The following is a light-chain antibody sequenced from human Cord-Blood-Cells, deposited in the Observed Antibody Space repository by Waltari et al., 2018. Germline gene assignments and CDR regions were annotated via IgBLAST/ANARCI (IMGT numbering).Light chain of an antibody. Sequence: DIQMTQSPSSLSASVGARVTITCRASQSISSYLNWYQQKPGKAPKLLIYAASSSQSGVPSRFRGSGSGTDFTLTISSLQPEDFATYYCQQSYSTPRTFGPGTKVEIK. J-gene: IGKJ3*01. CDR3: QQSYSTPRT. CDR2: AAS. CDR1: QSISSY. V-gene: IGKV1-39*01.